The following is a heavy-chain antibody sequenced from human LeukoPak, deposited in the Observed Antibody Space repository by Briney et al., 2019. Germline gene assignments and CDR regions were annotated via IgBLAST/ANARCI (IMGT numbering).Heavy chain of an antibody. V-gene: IGHV4-34*01. J-gene: IGHJ4*02. CDR1: GGSFSGYF. CDR2: INHSGST. CDR3: ARGPPNCSGGSCLTPVKD. Sequence: SETLSLTCAVYGGSFSGYFWCWIRQPPGKGRGWIGEINHSGSTNYNPSLKSRVTISVDTSKNQFSLKLSSVTAADTAVYYCARGPPNCSGGSCLTPVKDWGQGTLVTVSS. D-gene: IGHD2-15*01.